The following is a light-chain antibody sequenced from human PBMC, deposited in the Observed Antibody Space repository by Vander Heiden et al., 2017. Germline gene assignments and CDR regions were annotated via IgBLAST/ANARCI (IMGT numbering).Light chain of an antibody. CDR3: QQYNNWHPWT. CDR1: QSVSSN. CDR2: GAA. J-gene: IGKJ1*01. V-gene: IGKV3-15*01. Sequence: EIVMTQSPATLSVSPGERATLSCRASQSVSSNLSWYQQKPGQAPRLLIYGAASRANGIPARFSGSGCGTEFTLTISSRQSEDFAVSYCQQYNNWHPWTFGQGTKVEIK.